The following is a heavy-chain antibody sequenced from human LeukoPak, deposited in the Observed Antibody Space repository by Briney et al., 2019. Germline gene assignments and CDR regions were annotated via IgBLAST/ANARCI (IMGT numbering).Heavy chain of an antibody. J-gene: IGHJ5*02. Sequence: SETLSLTCTVSGYSISSGYYWGWIRQPPGKGLEWIGSIYHSGSTYYNPSLKSRVTISVDTSKNQFSLKLSSVTAADTAVYYCARSTYCSGGSCSHNWFDPWGQGTLVTVSS. CDR3: ARSTYCSGGSCSHNWFDP. CDR1: GYSISSGYY. V-gene: IGHV4-38-2*02. CDR2: IYHSGST. D-gene: IGHD2-15*01.